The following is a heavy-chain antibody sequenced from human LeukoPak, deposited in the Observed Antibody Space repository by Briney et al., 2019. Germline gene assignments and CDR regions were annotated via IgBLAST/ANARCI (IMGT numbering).Heavy chain of an antibody. CDR3: ARHSSAHNWFDP. CDR1: GGSISSYY. D-gene: IGHD6-19*01. J-gene: IGHJ5*02. V-gene: IGHV4-59*01. Sequence: ASETLSLTCTVSGGSISSYYWSWIRQPPGKGLEWIGYIYYSGSTNYNPSLKSRVTISVDTSKNQFSLKLSSVTAADTAVYYCARHSSAHNWFDPWGQGTRSPSPQ. CDR2: IYYSGST.